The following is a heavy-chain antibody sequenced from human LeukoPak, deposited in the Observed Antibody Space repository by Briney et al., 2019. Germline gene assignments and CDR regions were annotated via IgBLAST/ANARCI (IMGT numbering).Heavy chain of an antibody. CDR1: GYILTNYW. D-gene: IGHD6-25*01. V-gene: IGHV5-51*01. CDR3: ARQRQRQRTYYYGMDV. CDR2: IYPGDSDT. J-gene: IGHJ6*02. Sequence: GESLKISCKASGYILTNYWIGWVRQMPGKGLEWMGIIYPGDSDTRYSPSFEGQVTISADKSISTAYLQWSSLKASDTAMYYCARQRQRQRTYYYGMDVWGQGTTVTVSS.